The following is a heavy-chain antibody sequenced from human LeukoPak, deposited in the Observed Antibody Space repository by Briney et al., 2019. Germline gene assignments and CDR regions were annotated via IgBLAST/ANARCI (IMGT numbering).Heavy chain of an antibody. CDR2: IDHSGST. J-gene: IGHJ4*02. V-gene: IGHV4-34*01. Sequence: SETLSLTCAVYGGSFSGHYWSWIRQPPGKGLEWIGEIDHSGSTNYNPSLKSRVTISVDTSKNQFSLKLSSVAAADTAVYYCASRDTATGLDWGQGTLVTVSS. CDR3: ASRDTATGLD. CDR1: GGSFSGHY. D-gene: IGHD5-18*01.